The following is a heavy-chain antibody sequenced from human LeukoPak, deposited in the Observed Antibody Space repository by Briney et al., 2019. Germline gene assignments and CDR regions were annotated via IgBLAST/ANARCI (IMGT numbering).Heavy chain of an antibody. Sequence: GAPLLISCMSSGSSFTSDWIGWVRQMPGKGLEWMGIIYPGDSDTRYSPSFQGQVTISTDKSISTAYLQWSSLKASDTAMYYCARRRDNVLTFDVFDIWGQGTMVTVSS. CDR2: IYPGDSDT. D-gene: IGHD3-9*01. CDR3: ARRRDNVLTFDVFDI. J-gene: IGHJ3*02. V-gene: IGHV5-51*01. CDR1: GSSFTSDW.